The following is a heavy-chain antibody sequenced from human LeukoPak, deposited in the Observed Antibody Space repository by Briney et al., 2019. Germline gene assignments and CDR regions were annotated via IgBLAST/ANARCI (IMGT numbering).Heavy chain of an antibody. CDR1: GGSFSGYY. CDR3: AREPRPYNAWFDY. J-gene: IGHJ4*02. Sequence: SETLSLTCAVYGGSFSGYYWSWLRQPPGKGLEWIGEINHSGSTNYNPSLKSRVTISVDTSKNQFSLKLSSVTAADTAVYYCAREPRPYNAWFDYWGQGTLVTVSS. D-gene: IGHD5-24*01. CDR2: INHSGST. V-gene: IGHV4-34*01.